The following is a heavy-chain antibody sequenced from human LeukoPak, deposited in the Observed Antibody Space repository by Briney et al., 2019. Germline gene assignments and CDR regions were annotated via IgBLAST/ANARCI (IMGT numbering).Heavy chain of an antibody. V-gene: IGHV1-8*01. CDR1: GYTFTSYD. J-gene: IGHJ4*02. Sequence: GASVKVSCKASGYTFTSYDINWVRQATGQGLEWMGWMNPNSGNTGYAQKFQGRVTVTRNTSISTAYMELSSLRSEDTAVYYCARVPRMVTTSGRGLNYFDYWGQGTLVTVSS. D-gene: IGHD4-17*01. CDR2: MNPNSGNT. CDR3: ARVPRMVTTSGRGLNYFDY.